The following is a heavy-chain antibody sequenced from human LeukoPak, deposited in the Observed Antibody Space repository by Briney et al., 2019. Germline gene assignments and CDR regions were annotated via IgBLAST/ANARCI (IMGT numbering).Heavy chain of an antibody. Sequence: PGGSLRLSCAASGFSFKNYWMHWVRQAPGKGLVWVSRIDSDGSSTSYADSVKGRFTISRDNSKNTLYLQMNSLRAEDTAVYYCALDPEAYYAVVRGANDAFDIWGQGTMVTVSS. V-gene: IGHV3-74*01. D-gene: IGHD3-10*01. CDR2: IDSDGSST. J-gene: IGHJ3*02. CDR1: GFSFKNYW. CDR3: ALDPEAYYAVVRGANDAFDI.